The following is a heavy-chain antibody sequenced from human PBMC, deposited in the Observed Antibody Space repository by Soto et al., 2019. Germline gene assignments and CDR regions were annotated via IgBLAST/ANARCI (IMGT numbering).Heavy chain of an antibody. CDR1: GGSFSDYY. V-gene: IGHV4-34*01. D-gene: IGHD3-9*01. Sequence: QVQLHQWGAALLKPSETLSLTCAVYGGSFSDYYWTWIRQSPEKGLEWIGEVNHDGSTNYDPSLKSRGAISADTSKNQFSLKLRSLTAADTAVYYCARGTSLTGVLQRGAPDKYYFDYWSQGTRVTVSS. J-gene: IGHJ4*02. CDR3: ARGTSLTGVLQRGAPDKYYFDY. CDR2: VNHDGST.